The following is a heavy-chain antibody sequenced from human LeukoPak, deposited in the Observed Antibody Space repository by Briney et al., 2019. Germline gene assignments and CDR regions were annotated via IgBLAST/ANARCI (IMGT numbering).Heavy chain of an antibody. J-gene: IGHJ4*02. V-gene: IGHV3-7*03. CDR1: GFTFSTYW. CDR3: ARVRVYSSSFGY. Sequence: GGSLRLSCAASGFTFSTYWMSWVRQAPGKGLEWVANIKQDGKGKYYVDSVKGRFTISRDNAKNSLYLQINSLRAEDTAVYYCARVRVYSSSFGYWGQGTLVTVSS. CDR2: IKQDGKGK. D-gene: IGHD6-6*01.